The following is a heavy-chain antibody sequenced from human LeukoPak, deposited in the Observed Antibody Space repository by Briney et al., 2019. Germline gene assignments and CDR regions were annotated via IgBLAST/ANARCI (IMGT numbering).Heavy chain of an antibody. CDR1: GFTFSTYT. V-gene: IGHV3-48*02. CDR2: VSDSRDV. Sequence: GGSLRLSCAASGFTFSTYTMNWVRQAPGKGLEWVSTVSDSRDVHYSDSVKGRFTISRDNARNSLYLQMNSLRDEDTAVYYCTRDGLHTAHFDYWGQGTLVTVFS. CDR3: TRDGLHTAHFDY. J-gene: IGHJ4*02. D-gene: IGHD5-18*01.